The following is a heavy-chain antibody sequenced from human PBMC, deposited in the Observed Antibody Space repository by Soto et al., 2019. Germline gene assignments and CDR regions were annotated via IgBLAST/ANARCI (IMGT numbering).Heavy chain of an antibody. CDR1: GFTFSSYV. Sequence: EVPLVESGGGLVQPGGSLRLSCAASGFTFSSYVMHWVRQAPGKGLEYVSAISSNGGRTYYANSVKGRFTISRDNSKNTLYLQMGSLRAEDMAVYYCARAYCTSTSCFYYYYYAMDVWGQGTTVTVSS. V-gene: IGHV3-64*01. CDR2: ISSNGGRT. D-gene: IGHD2-2*01. J-gene: IGHJ6*02. CDR3: ARAYCTSTSCFYYYYYAMDV.